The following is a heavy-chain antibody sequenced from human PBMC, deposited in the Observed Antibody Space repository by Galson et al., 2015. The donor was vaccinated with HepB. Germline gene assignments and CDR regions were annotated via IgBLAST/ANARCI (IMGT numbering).Heavy chain of an antibody. J-gene: IGHJ4*02. Sequence: SLRLSCAASGFTFIDHYMSWLRQAPGKGLEWVSYITSSTSYTKCADSVKGRFTISRDNAKNSLYLQMNSLRAEDTAVYYCARELETRGCDYWGQGTLVTVSS. V-gene: IGHV3-11*05. CDR1: GFTFIDHY. CDR3: ARELETRGCDY. CDR2: ITSSTSYT. D-gene: IGHD1-7*01.